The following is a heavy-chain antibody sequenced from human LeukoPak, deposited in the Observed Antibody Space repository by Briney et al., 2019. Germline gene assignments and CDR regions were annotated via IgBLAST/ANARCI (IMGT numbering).Heavy chain of an antibody. CDR1: GGTFSSYA. J-gene: IGHJ4*02. V-gene: IGHV1-69*05. D-gene: IGHD5-24*01. Sequence: ASVKVSCKASGGTFSSYAISWVRQAPGQGLEWMGGIIPIFGTANYAQKFQGRVTVTTDESTSTAYMELSSLRSEDTAVYYCARSRDGYNYFDYWGQGTLVTVSS. CDR2: IIPIFGTA. CDR3: ARSRDGYNYFDY.